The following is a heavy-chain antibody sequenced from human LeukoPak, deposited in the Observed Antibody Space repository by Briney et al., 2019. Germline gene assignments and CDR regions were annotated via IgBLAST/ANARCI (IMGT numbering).Heavy chain of an antibody. CDR3: VGVIAKDFDY. V-gene: IGHV3-21*01. D-gene: IGHD3-22*01. J-gene: IGHJ4*02. Sequence: GGSLRLSCAASGFTFSSYSMNWVRQAPGKGLEWVSSISSSSSYIYHADSVKGRFTISRDNAKNSLYLQMNSLRAEDTAVYYCVGVIAKDFDYWGQGTLVTVSS. CDR1: GFTFSSYS. CDR2: ISSSSSYI.